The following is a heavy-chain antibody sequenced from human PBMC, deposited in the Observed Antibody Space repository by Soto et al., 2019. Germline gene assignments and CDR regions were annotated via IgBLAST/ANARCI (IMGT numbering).Heavy chain of an antibody. Sequence: ASVKVSCKASGYSFSTFAIHWVRQAPGQRLEWMGWINAGNGDTKYSEKFQGRVTITGRTSASTAYMDLSSLRSEDTAVYYCATQGRTATEFDFWGQGTLVTVSS. CDR3: ATQGRTATEFDF. V-gene: IGHV1-3*01. CDR1: GYSFSTFA. J-gene: IGHJ4*02. D-gene: IGHD4-4*01. CDR2: INAGNGDT.